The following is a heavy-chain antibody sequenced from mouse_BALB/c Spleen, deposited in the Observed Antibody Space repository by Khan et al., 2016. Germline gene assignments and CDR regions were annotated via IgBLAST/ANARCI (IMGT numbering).Heavy chain of an antibody. V-gene: IGHV1-9*01. CDR1: GYTFSSYW. Sequence: VQLQEAGAELMKPGASVKISCKAPGYTFSSYWIEWVKQRPGHGLEWIGELLPGSGSNIYNEKFKGKATFTADSSSNTAYMTLSSMTSEYSAVYSCARLCAARSYFAYWGQGTTLAVSS. CDR3: ARLCAARSYFAY. D-gene: IGHD3-1*01. CDR2: LLPGSGSN. J-gene: IGHJ2*01.